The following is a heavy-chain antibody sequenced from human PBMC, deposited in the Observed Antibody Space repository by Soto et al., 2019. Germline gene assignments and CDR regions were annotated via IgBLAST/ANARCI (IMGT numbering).Heavy chain of an antibody. CDR3: ARYMASSTMVRGAYYYYYGMDV. CDR1: GFTFSSYS. CDR2: ISSSSSTI. Sequence: EVQLVESGGGLVQPGGSLRLSCAASGFTFSSYSMNWVRQAPGKGLEWVSYISSSSSTIYYADSVKGRFTISRDNAKNSLYLQMNSLRDEDTAVYYCARYMASSTMVRGAYYYYYGMDVWGQGTTVTVSS. D-gene: IGHD3-10*01. V-gene: IGHV3-48*02. J-gene: IGHJ6*02.